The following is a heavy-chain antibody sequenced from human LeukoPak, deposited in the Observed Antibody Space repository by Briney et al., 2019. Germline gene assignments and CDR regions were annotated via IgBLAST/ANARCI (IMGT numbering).Heavy chain of an antibody. J-gene: IGHJ4*02. D-gene: IGHD3-22*01. CDR2: IYGGGGT. V-gene: IGHV3-53*01. CDR3: AREDYYDSSGYYRLFDY. Sequence: GGSLRLSCAGSGLTVSSNYMAWVRQAPGKGLEWVSTIYGGGGTYYGDSVRGRFTISRDNSQNTIYLQMNSLRAEDTAVYYCAREDYYDSSGYYRLFDYWGQGTLVTVSS. CDR1: GLTVSSNY.